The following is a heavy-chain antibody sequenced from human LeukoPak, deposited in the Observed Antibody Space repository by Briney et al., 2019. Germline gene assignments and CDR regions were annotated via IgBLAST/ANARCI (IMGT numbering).Heavy chain of an antibody. Sequence: GGSLRLSCAASGFSFSSFAMSRVRQAPGKVRGWVSGISGSGGSTYSADSVKGRVNISRDNSKNTLYLQMNSLRAEDTAIYYCAKDLRPSRPAARSYFDYWGQGTLVTV. CDR1: GFSFSSFA. D-gene: IGHD6-6*01. J-gene: IGHJ4*02. V-gene: IGHV3-23*01. CDR3: AKDLRPSRPAARSYFDY. CDR2: ISGSGGST.